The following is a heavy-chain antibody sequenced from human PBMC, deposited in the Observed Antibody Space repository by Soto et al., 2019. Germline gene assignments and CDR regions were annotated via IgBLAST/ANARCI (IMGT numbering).Heavy chain of an antibody. J-gene: IGHJ5*02. CDR1: GFTFSNYG. D-gene: IGHD2-8*02. CDR2: ITNTSDYK. Sequence: EVQLLESGGGLVQPGGSLRLSCAASGFTFSNYGVSWVRQAPGKGLECVSAITNTSDYKYYADTVKGRFIVSRDNSKSTWFLEMNSLRAADTAVYYCATGYSTGWHSALTSWGQGTLVIVSS. CDR3: ATGYSTGWHSALTS. V-gene: IGHV3-23*01.